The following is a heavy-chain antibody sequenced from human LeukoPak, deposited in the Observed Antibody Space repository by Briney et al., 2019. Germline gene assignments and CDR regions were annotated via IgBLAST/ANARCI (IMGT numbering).Heavy chain of an antibody. D-gene: IGHD3-22*01. CDR3: ARVRGYYYDSSPEGYLDF. CDR1: GFNFEDYG. Sequence: GGSLRLSCVASGFNFEDYGMAWVRHAPGKGLEWVSAINWNGGVTDYADSVKGRLTISRDNAKNSLFLQINSLRAEDTAMYHCARVRGYYYDSSPEGYLDFWGQGTLVTVSS. V-gene: IGHV3-20*01. CDR2: INWNGGVT. J-gene: IGHJ4*02.